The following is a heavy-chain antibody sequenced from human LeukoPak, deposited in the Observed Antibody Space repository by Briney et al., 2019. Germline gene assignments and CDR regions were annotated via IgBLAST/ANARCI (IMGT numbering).Heavy chain of an antibody. J-gene: IGHJ6*02. D-gene: IGHD6-13*01. CDR1: GFTFSSYA. CDR3: ARLPGIAAAGRVVYYGMDV. V-gene: IGHV3-30-3*01. CDR2: ISYDGSNK. Sequence: GGSLRLSCAASGFTFSSYAMHWVRQAPGKGLEWVAVISYDGSNKYYADSVKGRFTISRDNSKNTLYLQMNGLRVEDTAVYYCARLPGIAAAGRVVYYGMDVWGQGTTVTVSS.